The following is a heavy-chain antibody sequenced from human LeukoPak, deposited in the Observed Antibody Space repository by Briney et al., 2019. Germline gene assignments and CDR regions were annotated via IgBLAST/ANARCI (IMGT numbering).Heavy chain of an antibody. Sequence: GGSLRLSCAASGFNFSNYSMNWVRQAPGKGLDWAATITGSTTYIYYSESVKGRFIISRDNAKNSLYLQMNSLRVEDTGVYYCVPSATDYWGQGTLVTVSS. J-gene: IGHJ4*02. CDR2: ITGSTTYI. CDR3: VPSATDY. V-gene: IGHV3-21*01. CDR1: GFNFSNYS. D-gene: IGHD1-26*01.